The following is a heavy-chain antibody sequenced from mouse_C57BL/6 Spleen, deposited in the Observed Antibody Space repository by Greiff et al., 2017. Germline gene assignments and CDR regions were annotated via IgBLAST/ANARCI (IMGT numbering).Heavy chain of an antibody. CDR1: GYTFTSYG. CDR2: INPSNGGT. V-gene: IGHV1-53*01. CDR3: AAIYYYGSSPFDY. Sequence: VQLQQSGTELVKPGASVKLSCKASGYTFTSYGMHWVKQRPGQGLEWIGNINPSNGGTNYNQKFKSKATLTVDKSSSTAYMQLSSLTSEYSAVYYCAAIYYYGSSPFDYWSQGTTLTVSS. D-gene: IGHD1-1*01. J-gene: IGHJ2*01.